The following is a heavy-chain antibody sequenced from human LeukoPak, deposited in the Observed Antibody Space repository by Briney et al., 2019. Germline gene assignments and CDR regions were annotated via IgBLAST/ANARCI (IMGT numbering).Heavy chain of an antibody. V-gene: IGHV4-39*07. CDR3: AKDNVLSQLFQRGNDAFDI. J-gene: IGHJ3*02. Sequence: SETLSLTCTVSGGSISSSSYYWGWIRQPPGKGLEWIGSIYYSGRTYYNPSLKSRVTISVDTSKNQFSLKLSSVTAADTAVYYCAKDNVLSQLFQRGNDAFDIWGQGTMVTVSS. CDR1: GGSISSSSYY. CDR2: IYYSGRT. D-gene: IGHD2-2*01.